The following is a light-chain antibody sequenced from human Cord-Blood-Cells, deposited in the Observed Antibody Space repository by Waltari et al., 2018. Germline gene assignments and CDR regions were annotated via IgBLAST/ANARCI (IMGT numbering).Light chain of an antibody. CDR2: GNS. Sequence: QSVLTPPPSVSGAPGQRVTISCTGSSSNIAAGYDVHWYQQLPGTAPKPLIYGNSNRPSGVPDRFSGSKSGTSASLAITGLQAEDEADYYCQSYDSSLSGSVFGGGTKLTVL. CDR3: QSYDSSLSGSV. V-gene: IGLV1-40*01. CDR1: SSNIAAGYD. J-gene: IGLJ3*02.